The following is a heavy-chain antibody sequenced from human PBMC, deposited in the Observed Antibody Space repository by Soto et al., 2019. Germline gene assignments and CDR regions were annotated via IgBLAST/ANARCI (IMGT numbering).Heavy chain of an antibody. CDR2: IWYDGSNK. CDR1: GFTFSYYG. D-gene: IGHD1-1*01. J-gene: IGHJ4*02. CDR3: ARDLEGTFAY. Sequence: QVQLVESGGGVVQPGRSLRLSCAASGFTFSYYGMHWVRQAPGKGLEWVAVIWYDGSNKYYADSVKGRFTISRDNSKNTLYLQMNSLRAEDTAVYYCARDLEGTFAYWGQGTLVTVSS. V-gene: IGHV3-33*01.